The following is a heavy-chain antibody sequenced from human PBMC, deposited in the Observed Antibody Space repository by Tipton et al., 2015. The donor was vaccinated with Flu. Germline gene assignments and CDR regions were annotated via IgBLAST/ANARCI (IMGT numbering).Heavy chain of an antibody. V-gene: IGHV4-59*12. CDR2: IYYSGST. Sequence: TLSLTCTVSGGSITSYYWSWIRQPPGKGLEWIGYIYYSGSTNYNPSLQSRVTISVDWSKNQFSLNLTSVTAADTAVYYCARDLGGGSGWYRYFDIWGQGTLVTVSS. D-gene: IGHD6-19*01. CDR3: ARDLGGGSGWYRYFDI. CDR1: GGSITSYY. J-gene: IGHJ4*02.